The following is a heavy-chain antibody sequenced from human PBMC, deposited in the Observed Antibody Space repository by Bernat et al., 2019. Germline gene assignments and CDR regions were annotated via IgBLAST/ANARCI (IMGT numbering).Heavy chain of an antibody. J-gene: IGHJ4*02. V-gene: IGHV2-70*04. CDR2: IDWDDNK. Sequence: QVTLKESGPALVKPTQTLTLTCTFSGFSPSTSGMRVSWIRQPPGKALEWLARIDWDDNKFYSTSLKTRLTISKDTSKNQVVLTMTNMDPVDTATYYCARSSGYHLFDYWGQGTLVTVYS. CDR3: ARSSGYHLFDY. D-gene: IGHD3-22*01. CDR1: GFSPSTSGMR.